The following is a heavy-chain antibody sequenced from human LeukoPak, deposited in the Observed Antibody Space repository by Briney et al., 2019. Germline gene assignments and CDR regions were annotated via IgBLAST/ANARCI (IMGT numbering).Heavy chain of an antibody. Sequence: ASVKVSCKASGYTFTSYGISWVRQAPGQGLEWMGWISAYNGNTNYAQKLQGRVTMATDTSTSTAYMELRSLRSDDTAVYYCARDRATVTTDGLDYWGQGTLVTLSS. J-gene: IGHJ4*02. CDR1: GYTFTSYG. CDR2: ISAYNGNT. D-gene: IGHD4-17*01. V-gene: IGHV1-18*01. CDR3: ARDRATVTTDGLDY.